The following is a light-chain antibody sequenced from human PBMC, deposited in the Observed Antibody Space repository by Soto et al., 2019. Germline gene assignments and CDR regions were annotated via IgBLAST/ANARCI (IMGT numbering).Light chain of an antibody. CDR1: QSVGSK. CDR3: QQYGDWPGA. J-gene: IGKJ4*01. Sequence: EIVMTQSPPTLSVSPGERATLSCRAPQSVGSKLAWYQQRPAQAPRLLIYDASNRATGIPARFSGSGSGTEFSLTISSLQSEDFAVYSCQQYGDWPGAFGGGTKVEIK. V-gene: IGKV3D-15*01. CDR2: DAS.